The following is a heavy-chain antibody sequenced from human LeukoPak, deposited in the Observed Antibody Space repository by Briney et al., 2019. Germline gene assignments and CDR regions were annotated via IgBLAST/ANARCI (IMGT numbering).Heavy chain of an antibody. CDR1: GYTFSSYD. V-gene: IGHV1-8*01. D-gene: IGHD1-26*01. CDR3: ARSPVGARRRNDY. J-gene: IGHJ4*02. Sequence: ASVKVSCKTSGYTFSSYDINWVRQAPGQGLEWMGWVNPNSGNTGYAQKFRDRVTVTRSTSISTAYMELSSLRSEDTAVYYCARSPVGARRRNDYWGQGTLVTVSS. CDR2: VNPNSGNT.